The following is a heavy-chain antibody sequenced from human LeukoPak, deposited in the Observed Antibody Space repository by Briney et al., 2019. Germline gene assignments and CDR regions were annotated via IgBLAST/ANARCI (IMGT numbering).Heavy chain of an antibody. D-gene: IGHD3-10*01. CDR1: GFTFSSYW. CDR2: IKQDGSEK. CDR3: ARVLGELNYYHYGMDV. Sequence: PGGSLRLSCAASGFTFSSYWMSWVRQAPGKGLEWVANIKQDGSEKYYVDSVKGRFTISRDNAKNSLYLQMNSLRAEDTAVYYCARVLGELNYYHYGMDVWGQGTTVTVSS. V-gene: IGHV3-7*01. J-gene: IGHJ6*02.